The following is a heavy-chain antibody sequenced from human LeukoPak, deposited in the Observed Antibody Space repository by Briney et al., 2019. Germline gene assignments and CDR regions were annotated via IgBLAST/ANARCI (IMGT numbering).Heavy chain of an antibody. CDR3: ARDAHMPDIVVVPAAPYYYYYYGMDV. J-gene: IGHJ6*02. CDR2: IIPIFGTA. Sequence: GASVKVSCKASGGTFSSYVISWVRQAPGQGLEWMGGIIPIFGTANYAQKFQGRVTITADESTSTAYMELSSLRSEDTAVYYCARDAHMPDIVVVPAAPYYYYYYGMDVWGQGTTVTVSS. D-gene: IGHD2-2*01. CDR1: GGTFSSYV. V-gene: IGHV1-69*13.